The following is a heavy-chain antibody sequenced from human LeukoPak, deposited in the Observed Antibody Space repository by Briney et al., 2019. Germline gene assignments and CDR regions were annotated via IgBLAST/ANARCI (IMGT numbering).Heavy chain of an antibody. CDR2: IKQDRSEK. J-gene: IGHJ4*02. Sequence: GGSLRLSFAASGFTFTNYWMSWVRQAPGKGLELVANIKQDRSEKYYVDSVKGRFTISRDNAKNSLYLQMNSLRAEDTAVYYCARLREIPVFGVVTKSTSYFDYWGQGTLVTVSS. CDR1: GFTFTNYW. CDR3: ARLREIPVFGVVTKSTSYFDY. V-gene: IGHV3-7*01. D-gene: IGHD3-3*01.